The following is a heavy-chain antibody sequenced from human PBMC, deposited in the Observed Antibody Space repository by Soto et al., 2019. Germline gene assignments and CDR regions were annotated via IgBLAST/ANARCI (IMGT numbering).Heavy chain of an antibody. J-gene: IGHJ4*02. CDR1: GFTFSSYG. V-gene: IGHV3-30*18. D-gene: IGHD6-19*01. CDR2: ISYDGSNK. CDR3: AKDLPTYRSGWVGFDY. Sequence: QVQLVESGGGVVQPGRSLRLSCAASGFTFSSYGMHWVRQAPGKGLEWVAVISYDGSNKYYADSVKGRFTISRDNSKKMLYLQMNRLEAEDTAVYYCAKDLPTYRSGWVGFDYWGPRTLVPGSS.